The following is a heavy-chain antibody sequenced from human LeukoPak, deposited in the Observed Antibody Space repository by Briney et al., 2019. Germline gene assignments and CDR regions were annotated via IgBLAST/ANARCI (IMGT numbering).Heavy chain of an antibody. J-gene: IGHJ4*02. CDR1: EFTFSTYW. V-gene: IGHV3-74*01. CDR2: INSDGSST. Sequence: GGSLRLSCAASEFTFSTYWMHWVRQAPGKGLVWVSRINSDGSSTNYADSVKGRFTISRDNAKNTLYLQMNSLRAEDTAVYYCARDSSSCPGDYWGQGTLVTVSS. D-gene: IGHD6-13*01. CDR3: ARDSSSCPGDY.